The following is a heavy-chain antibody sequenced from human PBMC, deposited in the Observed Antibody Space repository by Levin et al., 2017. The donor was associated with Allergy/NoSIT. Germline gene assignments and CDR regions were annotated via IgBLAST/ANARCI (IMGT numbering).Heavy chain of an antibody. CDR1: GFTFSSYS. CDR2: ISSSSSYI. V-gene: IGHV3-21*01. CDR3: ARDSGMVATVGGYYYYMDV. Sequence: GGSLRLSCAASGFTFSSYSMNWVRQAPGKGLEWVSSISSSSSYIYYADSVKGRFTISRDNAKNSLYLQMNSLRAEDTAVYYCARDSGMVATVGGYYYYMDVWGKGTTVTVSS. D-gene: IGHD5-12*01. J-gene: IGHJ6*03.